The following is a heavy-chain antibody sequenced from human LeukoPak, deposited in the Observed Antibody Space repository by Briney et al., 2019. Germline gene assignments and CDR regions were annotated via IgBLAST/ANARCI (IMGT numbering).Heavy chain of an antibody. CDR3: ARLWFGELYAFDI. V-gene: IGHV4-34*01. D-gene: IGHD3-10*01. CDR2: INHSGST. Sequence: TSETPSLTCAVYGGSFSGYYWSWIRQPPGKGLEWIGEINHSGSTNYNPSLKSRVTISVDTSKNQFSLKLNSVTAADTAVYYCARLWFGELYAFDIWGQGTMVTVSS. CDR1: GGSFSGYY. J-gene: IGHJ3*02.